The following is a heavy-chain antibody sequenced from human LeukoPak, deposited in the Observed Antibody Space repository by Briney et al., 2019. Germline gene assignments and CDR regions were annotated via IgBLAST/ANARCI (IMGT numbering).Heavy chain of an antibody. V-gene: IGHV3-30-3*01. J-gene: IGHJ4*01. D-gene: IGHD3-10*01. CDR2: ISYDGSNK. CDR3: ARGYYGSGLYYFDY. CDR1: GFTFSSYA. Sequence: GGSLRLSCAAYGFTFSSYAMHWVRQAAGKGLEWVAVISYDGSNKYYADSVKGRFTISRDKSKNTLYMQMNSVRAEYTAVYYCARGYYGSGLYYFDYWGQGTLVTVSS.